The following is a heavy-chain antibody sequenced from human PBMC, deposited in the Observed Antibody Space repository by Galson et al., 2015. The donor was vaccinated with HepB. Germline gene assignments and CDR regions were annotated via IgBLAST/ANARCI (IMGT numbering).Heavy chain of an antibody. CDR1: GGIFTSSR. V-gene: IGHV1-69*13. J-gene: IGHJ5*02. CDR2: IIPMVGAT. Sequence: SVKVSCKASGGIFTSSRFTWVRQAPGQGLEWMGGIIPMVGATDFGQKYRGRVTITADESTGTVYMELRSLKFEDTAVYYCARDEGYFYGGSWLDPWGQGTLVIVSS. CDR3: ARDEGYFYGGSWLDP. D-gene: IGHD2-15*01.